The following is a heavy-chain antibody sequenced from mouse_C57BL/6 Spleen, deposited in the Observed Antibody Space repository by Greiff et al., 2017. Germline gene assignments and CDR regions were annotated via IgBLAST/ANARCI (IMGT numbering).Heavy chain of an antibody. V-gene: IGHV1-52*01. CDR3: AREGDYYGSSGY. J-gene: IGHJ2*01. D-gene: IGHD1-1*01. CDR2: IDPSDSET. Sequence: QVQLKQPGAELVRPGSSVKLSCKASGYTFTSYWMHWVKQRPIQGLEWIGNIDPSDSETHYNQKFKDKATLTVDKSSSTAYMQLSSLTSEDSAVYYCAREGDYYGSSGYWGPGTTRTVSS. CDR1: GYTFTSYW.